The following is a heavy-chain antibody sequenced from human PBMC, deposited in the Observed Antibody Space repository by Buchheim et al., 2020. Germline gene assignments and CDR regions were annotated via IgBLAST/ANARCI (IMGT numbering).Heavy chain of an antibody. D-gene: IGHD2-2*01. J-gene: IGHJ5*02. V-gene: IGHV3-23*01. CDR2: ISGSGGST. Sequence: EVQLLESGGGLVQPGGSLRLSCAASGFTFSSYAMSWVRQAPGKGLEWASAISGSGGSTYYADSVKGRFTISRDNSKNTLYLQMNSLRAEDTAVYYCAKMAYCSSTSCYLSWFDPWGQGTL. CDR3: AKMAYCSSTSCYLSWFDP. CDR1: GFTFSSYA.